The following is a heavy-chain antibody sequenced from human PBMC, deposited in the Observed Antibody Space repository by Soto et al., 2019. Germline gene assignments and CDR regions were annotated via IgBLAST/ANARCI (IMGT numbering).Heavy chain of an antibody. J-gene: IGHJ4*02. V-gene: IGHV3-30*18. CDR1: GFTFSSYG. CDR2: ISYDGSNK. D-gene: IGHD6-13*01. Sequence: GGSLRLSCAASGFTFSSYGMHWVRQAPGKGLEWVAVISYDGSNKYYADSVKGRFTISRDNSKNTLYLQMNSLRAEDTAVYYCAKVKSSSWLYFDYWGQGTLVTVSS. CDR3: AKVKSSSWLYFDY.